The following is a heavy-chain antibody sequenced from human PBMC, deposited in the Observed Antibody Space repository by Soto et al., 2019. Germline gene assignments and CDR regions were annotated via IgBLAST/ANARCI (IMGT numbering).Heavy chain of an antibody. D-gene: IGHD3-3*01. V-gene: IGHV4-59*01. Sequence: SETLSLTCTVSGGSISSYHWSWIRQPPGKGLEWIGHIYYSGSTNYNPSLKSRVTISVDTSKDQFSLKLSSVTAADTAVYYCARNKDDFWSGYYYSDYWGQGILVTVSS. CDR2: IYYSGST. J-gene: IGHJ4*02. CDR3: ARNKDDFWSGYYYSDY. CDR1: GGSISSYH.